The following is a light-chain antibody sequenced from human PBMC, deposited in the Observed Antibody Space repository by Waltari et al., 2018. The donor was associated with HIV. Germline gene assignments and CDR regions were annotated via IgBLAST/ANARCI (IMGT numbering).Light chain of an antibody. CDR1: SSDVGSYNL. CDR3: CSYAGSSTLEV. CDR2: EGS. Sequence: QSALTQPASVSGSPGQSITISCTGTSSDVGSYNLVSWYQQHPGKAPKLMIYEGSKRPAGVSNLFSGSKSGNTASLTISGLQAEDEADYYCCSYAGSSTLEVFGGGTKLTVL. V-gene: IGLV2-23*01. J-gene: IGLJ2*01.